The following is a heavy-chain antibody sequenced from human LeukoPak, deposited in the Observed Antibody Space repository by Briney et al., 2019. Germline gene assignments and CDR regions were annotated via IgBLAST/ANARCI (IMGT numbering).Heavy chain of an antibody. CDR2: IKGDGSET. CDR3: ARGYSSGWFDY. J-gene: IGHJ4*02. Sequence: GGSLRLSCAASGFSFTSYWMHWVRQVPGKGLVWVSNIKGDGSETNYADSVKGRFTISRDNSKNTLYLQMNSLRAEDTAVYYCARGYSSGWFDYWGQGTLVTVSS. CDR1: GFSFTSYW. D-gene: IGHD6-19*01. V-gene: IGHV3-74*01.